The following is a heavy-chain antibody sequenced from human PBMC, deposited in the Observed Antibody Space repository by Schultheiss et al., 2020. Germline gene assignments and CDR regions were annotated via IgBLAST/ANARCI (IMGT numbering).Heavy chain of an antibody. D-gene: IGHD2-2*02. CDR3: ASSITPGYCSSTSCYNHFDY. V-gene: IGHV1-18*01. Sequence: ASVKVSCKASGGTFSSYAISWVRQAPGQGLEWMGWINPNSGGTNYAQKFQGRVTMTTDTSTSTAYMELSSLRSEDTAVYYCASSITPGYCSSTSCYNHFDYWGQGTLVTVSS. J-gene: IGHJ4*02. CDR2: INPNSGGT. CDR1: GGTFSSYA.